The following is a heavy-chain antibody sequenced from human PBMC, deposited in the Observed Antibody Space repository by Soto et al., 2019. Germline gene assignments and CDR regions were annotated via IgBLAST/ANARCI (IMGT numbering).Heavy chain of an antibody. Sequence: SETLSLTCTVSGGSVSSGSYYWSWIRQPPGKGLEWIGYIYYSGSTNYNPSLKSRVTISVDTSKNQFSLKLSSVTAADTAVYYCARIVWFGELLRPYYFDYWGQGTLVTVSS. D-gene: IGHD3-10*01. V-gene: IGHV4-61*01. J-gene: IGHJ4*02. CDR3: ARIVWFGELLRPYYFDY. CDR2: IYYSGST. CDR1: GGSVSSGSYY.